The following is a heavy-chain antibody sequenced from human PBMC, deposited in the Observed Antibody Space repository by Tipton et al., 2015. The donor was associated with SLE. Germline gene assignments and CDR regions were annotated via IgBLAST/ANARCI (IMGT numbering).Heavy chain of an antibody. CDR3: ATTYYYGACPEFDF. CDR1: GYTFTRYG. D-gene: IGHD3-10*01. CDR2: ISAYNCNT. J-gene: IGHJ6*04. V-gene: IGHV1-18*04. Sequence: QLVQSGAEVKKPGASVKVSCKASGYTFTRYGISWVRQAPGQGIEWMGWISAYNCNTNNAQKLQGRVTMTTDTSTSTAYMELRSLRSDDTAVYYCATTYYYGACPEFDFWANGPTVTVSS.